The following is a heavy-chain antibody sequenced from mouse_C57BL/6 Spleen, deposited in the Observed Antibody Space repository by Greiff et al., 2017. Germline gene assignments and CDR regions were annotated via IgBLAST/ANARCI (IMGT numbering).Heavy chain of an antibody. CDR1: GYTFTSYW. CDR2: IDPNCGGT. D-gene: IGHD1-1*01. V-gene: IGHV1-72*01. Sequence: QVQLQQPGAELVKPGASVQLSCKASGYTFTSYWMHWVKQRPGRGLEWIGRIDPNCGGTKYNEKFKGKATLTVDKSSSTAYMQLSSLTSEDSADYYGARYYDSSSYEEYFDDWGTGTTVTVSS. J-gene: IGHJ1*03. CDR3: ARYYDSSSYEEYFDD.